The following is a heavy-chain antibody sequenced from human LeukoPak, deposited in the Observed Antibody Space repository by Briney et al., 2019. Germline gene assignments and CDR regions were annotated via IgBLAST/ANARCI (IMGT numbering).Heavy chain of an antibody. CDR3: ARDLPGYSYGQPMYYYDSSGYYSENKHHGDFDY. CDR1: GYTFTSYG. D-gene: IGHD3-22*01. CDR2: ISAYNGNT. Sequence: ASVKVSCKASGYTFTSYGISWVRQAPGQGLEWMGWISAYNGNTNYAQKLQSRVTMTTDTSTSTAYMELRSLRSDDTAVYYCARDLPGYSYGQPMYYYDSSGYYSENKHHGDFDYWSQGTLVTVSS. V-gene: IGHV1-18*01. J-gene: IGHJ4*02.